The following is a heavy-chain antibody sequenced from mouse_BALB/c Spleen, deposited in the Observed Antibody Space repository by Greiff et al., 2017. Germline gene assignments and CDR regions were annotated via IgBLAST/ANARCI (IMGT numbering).Heavy chain of an antibody. CDR3: AREGGNWYFDV. V-gene: IGHV2-9*02. J-gene: IGHJ1*01. CDR1: GFSLTSYG. D-gene: IGHD1-1*02. Sequence: QVQLQQSGPGLVAPSQSLSITCTVSGFSLTSYGVHWVRQPPGKGLEWLGVIWAGGSTNYNSALMSRLSISKDNSKSQVFLKMNSLQTDDTAMYYCAREGGNWYFDVWGAGTTVTVSS. CDR2: IWAGGST.